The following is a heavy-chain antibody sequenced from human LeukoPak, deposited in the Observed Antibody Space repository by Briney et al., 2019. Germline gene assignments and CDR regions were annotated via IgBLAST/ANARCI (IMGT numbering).Heavy chain of an antibody. V-gene: IGHV4-59*01. CDR1: GGFISSYY. D-gene: IGHD5-24*01. Sequence: PSETLSLTCTVSGGFISSYYWSWIRQPPGKGLEWIGYIYYSGSTNYNPSLKSRVTISVDTSKNQFSLKLSSVTAADTAVYYCAKGATAARAFDIWGQGTMVTVSS. J-gene: IGHJ3*02. CDR2: IYYSGST. CDR3: AKGATAARAFDI.